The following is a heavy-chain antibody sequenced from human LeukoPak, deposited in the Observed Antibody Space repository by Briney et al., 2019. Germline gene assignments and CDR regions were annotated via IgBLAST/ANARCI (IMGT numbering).Heavy chain of an antibody. J-gene: IGHJ6*03. CDR2: ISAYNGNT. Sequence: ASVKVSCKASGYTFTSYGISWVRQAPGQGLEWMGWISAYNGNTNYAQKLQGRVTMTTDTSTSTAYMELRSLRPDDTAVYYCARDLYRYYYGSGSQYYYYMDVWGKGTTVTISS. CDR3: ARDLYRYYYGSGSQYYYYMDV. CDR1: GYTFTSYG. D-gene: IGHD3-10*01. V-gene: IGHV1-18*01.